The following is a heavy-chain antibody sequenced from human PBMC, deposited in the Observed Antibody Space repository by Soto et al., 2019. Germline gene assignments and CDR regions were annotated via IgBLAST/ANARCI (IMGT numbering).Heavy chain of an antibody. CDR1: GYTFTSYD. CDR2: MNPNSGNT. V-gene: IGHV1-8*01. J-gene: IGHJ6*02. Sequence: ASVKVSCKASGYTFTSYDINWVRQATGQGLEWMGWMNPNSGNTGYAQKFQGRVTMTRNTSISTAYMELSSLRSEDTAVYYCARVSCLWRGYYYYGMDVWGQGTTVTVSS. CDR3: ARVSCLWRGYYYYGMDV. D-gene: IGHD2-21*01.